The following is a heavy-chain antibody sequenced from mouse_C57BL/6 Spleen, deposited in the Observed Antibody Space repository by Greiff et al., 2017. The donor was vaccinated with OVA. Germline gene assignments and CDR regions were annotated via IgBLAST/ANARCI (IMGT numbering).Heavy chain of an antibody. J-gene: IGHJ3*01. CDR1: GFTFSGYG. CDR3: ARMASGLTY. Sequence: DVHLVESGGGLVKPGGSLKLSCAASGFTFSGYGMHWVRQAPEKGLEWVAYIRSGSSTIYYADTLKGRFTLSRDNAKNTLFLQMTSVRSEDTAMYYCARMASGLTYWGQGTLVTVSA. V-gene: IGHV5-17*01. CDR2: IRSGSSTI. D-gene: IGHD3-2*02.